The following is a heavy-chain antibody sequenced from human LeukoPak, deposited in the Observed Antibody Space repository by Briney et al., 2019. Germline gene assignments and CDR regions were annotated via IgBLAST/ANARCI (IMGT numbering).Heavy chain of an antibody. CDR2: INPSGGST. Sequence: ASVKVSCKASGYTFTSYYMHWVRQAPGQGLEWMGIINPSGGSTSYAQEFQGRVTITRDTSADTAYMELSSLRSEDTAVYYCARLKYCTNGVCYAGFDYWGQGTLVTVSS. CDR1: GYTFTSYY. J-gene: IGHJ4*02. CDR3: ARLKYCTNGVCYAGFDY. V-gene: IGHV1-46*01. D-gene: IGHD2-8*01.